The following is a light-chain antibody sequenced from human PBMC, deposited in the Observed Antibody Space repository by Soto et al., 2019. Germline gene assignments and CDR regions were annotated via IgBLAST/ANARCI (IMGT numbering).Light chain of an antibody. J-gene: IGKJ4*01. V-gene: IGKV4-1*01. CDR3: QQYYTTLT. Sequence: DIVMTQSPDSLAVYLGERATINCKSSQSVLYNSDNKNYLAWYQQKPGQPPKLLIYWASTRDSGVPDRFSGSGSGADFTLTISSLQAEDVAVYYCQQYYTTLTFGGGTKVVIK. CDR2: WAS. CDR1: QSVLYNSDNKNY.